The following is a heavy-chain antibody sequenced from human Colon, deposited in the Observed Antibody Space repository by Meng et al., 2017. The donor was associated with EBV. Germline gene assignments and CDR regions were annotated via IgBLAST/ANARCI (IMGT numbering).Heavy chain of an antibody. Sequence: EVHLLESGGGLIQPGGSLRLSCAASGFTLSSKTMCWVRQAPGKGLEWVSTLSASSGAAYYADSVKGRFTVSRDKSKNTLYLQMNSLKAEDTAVYHCAKKESSGYQPYDYWGQGTLVTVSS. V-gene: IGHV3-23*01. CDR2: LSASSGAA. D-gene: IGHD2-2*01. CDR3: AKKESSGYQPYDY. CDR1: GFTLSSKT. J-gene: IGHJ4*02.